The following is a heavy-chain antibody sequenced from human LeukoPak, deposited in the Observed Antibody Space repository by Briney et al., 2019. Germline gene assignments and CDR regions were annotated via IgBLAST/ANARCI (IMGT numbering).Heavy chain of an antibody. CDR1: GFTFSSYS. D-gene: IGHD6-19*01. CDR3: ARGRSGYSSGWHRTGYEYFQH. Sequence: PGGSLRLSCAASGFTFSSYSMNWVRQAPGKGLEWVSSISSSSSYIYYADSVKGRFTISRDNAKNSLYLQMNSLRAEDTAVYYCARGRSGYSSGWHRTGYEYFQHWGQGTLVTVSS. CDR2: ISSSSSYI. V-gene: IGHV3-21*01. J-gene: IGHJ1*01.